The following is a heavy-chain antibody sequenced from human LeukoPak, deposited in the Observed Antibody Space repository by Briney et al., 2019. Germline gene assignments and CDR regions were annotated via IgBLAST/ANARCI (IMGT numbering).Heavy chain of an antibody. CDR1: GYTFINYA. CDR2: INAGNGNT. Sequence: VSVKVSCKASGYTFINYAINWGRQAPGQRPEWIGWINAGNGNTKYSQKFQGRVTITRDTSASTAYMELSSLRSEDTAVYYCARGPRAAADDYWGQGTLVTVSS. D-gene: IGHD6-13*01. CDR3: ARGPRAAADDY. J-gene: IGHJ4*02. V-gene: IGHV1-3*01.